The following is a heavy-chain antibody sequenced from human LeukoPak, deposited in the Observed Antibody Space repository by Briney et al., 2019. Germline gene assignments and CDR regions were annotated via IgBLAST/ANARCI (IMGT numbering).Heavy chain of an antibody. CDR3: AKGFILRGTRGLDY. CDR1: GFTFSGYS. Sequence: GGSLRLSCAASGFTFSGYSMNWVRQAPGKGLEWVSSISSSSSYIYYADSIKGRYTISRDNAKNSLYLQMNSLRAEDTAVYYCAKGFILRGTRGLDYWGQGTLVTVSS. D-gene: IGHD3-16*01. V-gene: IGHV3-21*04. J-gene: IGHJ4*02. CDR2: ISSSSSYI.